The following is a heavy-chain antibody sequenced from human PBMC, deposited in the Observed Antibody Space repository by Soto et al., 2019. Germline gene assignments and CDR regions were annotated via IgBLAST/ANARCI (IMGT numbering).Heavy chain of an antibody. D-gene: IGHD2-21*02. CDR1: GFTLTSYA. CDR3: ARAEGSLELVTAIHYFYYGMDV. J-gene: IGHJ6*02. CDR2: ISQDGTKR. Sequence: GGSLRLSCAASGFTLTSYAMHWVRQAPGKGLEWVAVISQDGTKRYFADSVKGRFSISRDNSKNTVDLQMNSLRLEDTAVYYCARAEGSLELVTAIHYFYYGMDVWGQGTTVTVSS. V-gene: IGHV3-30-3*01.